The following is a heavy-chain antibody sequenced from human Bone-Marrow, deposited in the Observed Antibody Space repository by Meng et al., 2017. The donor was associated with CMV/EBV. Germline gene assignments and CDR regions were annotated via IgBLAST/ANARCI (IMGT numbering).Heavy chain of an antibody. J-gene: IGHJ6*02. D-gene: IGHD5-18*01. CDR1: GFTFSSYG. CDR2: ISYDGSNK. CDR3: AIALDRAMVIDYYYFGMDV. Sequence: GESLKISCAASGFTFSSYGMHWVRQAPGKGLEWVAVISYDGSNKYYADSVKGRFTISRDNAKNTPYLQMNSLRAEDTAVYYCAIALDRAMVIDYYYFGMDVWGQGTTVTLSS. V-gene: IGHV3-30*12.